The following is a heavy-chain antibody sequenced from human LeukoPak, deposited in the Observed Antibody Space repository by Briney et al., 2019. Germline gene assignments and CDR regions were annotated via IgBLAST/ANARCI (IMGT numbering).Heavy chain of an antibody. J-gene: IGHJ4*02. D-gene: IGHD2-15*01. CDR1: GYTFTSYG. CDR3: ASLQCSGGSCYSDY. Sequence: ASVKVSCKASGYTFTSYGISWVRQAPGQGLEWMGWISAYNGNTNYAQKLQGRVTMTTDTSTSTAYMELRSLRSDDTAVYYCASLQCSGGSCYSDYWGQGTLVTVSS. V-gene: IGHV1-18*01. CDR2: ISAYNGNT.